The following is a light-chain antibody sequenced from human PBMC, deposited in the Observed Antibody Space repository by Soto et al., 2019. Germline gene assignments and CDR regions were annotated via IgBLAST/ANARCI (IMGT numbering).Light chain of an antibody. CDR3: SSCTSSSYV. V-gene: IGLV2-14*01. Sequence: QSVLTQPASGSGSPGQSITISCTGTSSDVGGYNYVSWYQQHPGKAPKLMIYDVSNRPSGVSNRFSGSKSGNKASLTISGLQAEDEADYYCSSCTSSSYVFGTGTKVTVL. CDR2: DVS. J-gene: IGLJ1*01. CDR1: SSDVGGYNY.